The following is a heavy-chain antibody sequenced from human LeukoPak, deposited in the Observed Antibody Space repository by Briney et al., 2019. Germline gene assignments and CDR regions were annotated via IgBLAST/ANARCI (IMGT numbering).Heavy chain of an antibody. V-gene: IGHV4-4*09. D-gene: IGHD4-11*01. Sequence: ETSETLSLTCTVSGGSISSYYWSWIRQPPGKGLEWIGYIYTSGSTNYNPSLKSRVTISVDTSKNQFSLKLGSVTAADTAVYYCARQANYRNYLLDPWGQGTLVTVSS. CDR2: IYTSGST. CDR3: ARQANYRNYLLDP. J-gene: IGHJ5*02. CDR1: GGSISSYY.